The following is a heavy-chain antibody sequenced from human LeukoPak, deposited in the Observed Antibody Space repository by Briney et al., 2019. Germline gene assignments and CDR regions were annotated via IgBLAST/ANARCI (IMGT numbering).Heavy chain of an antibody. J-gene: IGHJ3*02. V-gene: IGHV3-23*01. Sequence: GGSLRLSCAASGFTFSSYAMSWVRQAPGKGLEWVSAISGSGGSTYYADSVKGRFTISRDNSKNTQYLQMNSLRAEDTAVYYCAKTPSGSYYPDAFDIWGQGTMVTVSS. D-gene: IGHD1-26*01. CDR3: AKTPSGSYYPDAFDI. CDR1: GFTFSSYA. CDR2: ISGSGGST.